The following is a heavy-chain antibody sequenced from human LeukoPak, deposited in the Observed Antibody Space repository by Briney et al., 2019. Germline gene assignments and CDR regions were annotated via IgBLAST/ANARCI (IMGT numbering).Heavy chain of an antibody. CDR3: ARDGYCSGSSCYDCFDP. V-gene: IGHV1-18*01. CDR2: INTDRGNT. Sequence: ASVKVSCKASGYTFTNYGISWVRQAPGQGLEWMGWINTDRGNTNYAQKFKGRVTMTTETSTSTVYMELRSLRSDDTAVYHCARDGYCSGSSCYDCFDPWGQGTLVAVSS. J-gene: IGHJ5*02. CDR1: GYTFTNYG. D-gene: IGHD2-2*03.